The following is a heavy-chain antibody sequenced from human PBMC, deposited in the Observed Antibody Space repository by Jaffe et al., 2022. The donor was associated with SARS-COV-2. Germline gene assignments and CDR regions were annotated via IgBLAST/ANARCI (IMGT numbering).Heavy chain of an antibody. D-gene: IGHD2-21*01. CDR3: TTLYGDATPLGYKFDY. J-gene: IGHJ4*02. CDR1: GFTFRNAW. CDR2: IKRDSDGGAT. V-gene: IGHV3-15*01. Sequence: EMQLVESGGGVVRPGGSLRLSCAASGFTFRNAWMTWVRQAPGKGLEWVGRIKRDSDGGATDYAAPVEGRFTISRDDSETTVYLQMNSLKTDDTAVYYCTTLYGDATPLGYKFDYWGQGTLVTVSS.